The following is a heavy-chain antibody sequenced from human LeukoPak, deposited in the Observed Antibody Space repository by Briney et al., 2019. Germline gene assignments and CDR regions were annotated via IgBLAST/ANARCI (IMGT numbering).Heavy chain of an antibody. D-gene: IGHD2-15*01. V-gene: IGHV1-69*13. Sequence: SVKVPCKASGGTFSGYAISWVRQAPGQGLEWMGGIIPIFGTANYAQKFQGRVTITADESTSTAYMELSSLRSEDTAVYYCARDRYCSGGSCWGSWFDPWGQGTLVTVSS. CDR1: GGTFSGYA. CDR2: IIPIFGTA. CDR3: ARDRYCSGGSCWGSWFDP. J-gene: IGHJ5*02.